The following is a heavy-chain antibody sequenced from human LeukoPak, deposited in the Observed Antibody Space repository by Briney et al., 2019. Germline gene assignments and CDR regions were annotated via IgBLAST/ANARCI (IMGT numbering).Heavy chain of an antibody. Sequence: GASVKVSCKASGYTFTGYYMHWVRQAPGRGLEWMGWINPNSGGTNYAQKFQGRVTMTRDTSISTAYMELSRLRSDDTAVYYCARVDQLLWLYYFDYWGQGTLVTVSS. D-gene: IGHD2-2*01. V-gene: IGHV1-2*02. CDR2: INPNSGGT. J-gene: IGHJ4*02. CDR1: GYTFTGYY. CDR3: ARVDQLLWLYYFDY.